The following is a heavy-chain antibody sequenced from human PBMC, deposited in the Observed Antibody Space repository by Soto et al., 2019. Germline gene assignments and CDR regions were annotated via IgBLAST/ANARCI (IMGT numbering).Heavy chain of an antibody. CDR1: GFTFSDYG. Sequence: QLQLVESGEGVVQPGRSLRLSCAASGFTFSDYGMHWVRQAPGTGLEWVAVISYDGSDKYYADSVKGRFTISRDNSKNRLYLQMNSLRAEDTAVYYCATMERLFDYWGQGTLVTVSS. D-gene: IGHD3-3*01. CDR2: ISYDGSDK. J-gene: IGHJ4*02. V-gene: IGHV3-30*03. CDR3: ATMERLFDY.